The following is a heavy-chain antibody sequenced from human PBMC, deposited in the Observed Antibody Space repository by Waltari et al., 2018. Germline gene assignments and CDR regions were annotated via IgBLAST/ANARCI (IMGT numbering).Heavy chain of an antibody. Sequence: QVQLQQWGAGLLKPSETLSLTCAVYGGSFSGYYWSWIRRPPGKGLEWIGEINHSGSTNYNPSLKSRVTISVDTSKNQFSLKLSSVTAADTAVYYCARGWYFDLWGRGTLVTVSS. J-gene: IGHJ2*01. V-gene: IGHV4-34*01. CDR3: ARGWYFDL. CDR1: GGSFSGYY. CDR2: INHSGST.